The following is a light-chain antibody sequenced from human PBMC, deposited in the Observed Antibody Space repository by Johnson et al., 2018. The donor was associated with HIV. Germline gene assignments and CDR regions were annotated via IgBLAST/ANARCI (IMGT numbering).Light chain of an antibody. CDR2: ENN. J-gene: IGLJ1*01. V-gene: IGLV1-51*02. CDR1: SSNIGNNY. Sequence: QPVLTQPPSVSAAPGQKVTISCSGSSSNIGNNYVSWYQQLPGTAPKLLIYENNKRPSGIPDRFSGSKSGTSATLGITGLQTGDEADYYCGTWDSSLSAGQGVFGTGTKVTGL. CDR3: GTWDSSLSAGQGV.